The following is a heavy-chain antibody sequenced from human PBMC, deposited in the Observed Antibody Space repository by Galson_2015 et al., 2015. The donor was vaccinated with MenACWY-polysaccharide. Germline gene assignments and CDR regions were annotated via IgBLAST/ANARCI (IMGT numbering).Heavy chain of an antibody. CDR2: ISYDGSNK. J-gene: IGHJ6*02. CDR1: EFTFSSYA. D-gene: IGHD2-2*01. V-gene: IGHV3-30-3*01. Sequence: SLRLSCAASEFTFSSYAMHWVRQAPGKGLEWVAVISYDGSNKYYADSVKGRFTISRDNSKNTLYLQMNSLRAEDTAVYYCAREVVVVVPAAIVQDYYYYGMDVWGQGTTVTVSS. CDR3: AREVVVVVPAAIVQDYYYYGMDV.